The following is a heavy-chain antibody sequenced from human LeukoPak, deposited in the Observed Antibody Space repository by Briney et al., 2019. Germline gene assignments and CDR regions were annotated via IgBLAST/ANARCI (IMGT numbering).Heavy chain of an antibody. D-gene: IGHD6-13*01. Sequence: PGGSLRLSCAASGFXFSSYTINWVRQAPGKGLEWVASISGSSSHIYYADSMKGRFTISRDSAKKSLYLQMNSLRVEDTAVYFCARDRSPNSWSPGFDPWGQGALVTVSS. CDR3: ARDRSPNSWSPGFDP. J-gene: IGHJ5*02. V-gene: IGHV3-21*01. CDR1: GFXFSSYT. CDR2: ISGSSSHI.